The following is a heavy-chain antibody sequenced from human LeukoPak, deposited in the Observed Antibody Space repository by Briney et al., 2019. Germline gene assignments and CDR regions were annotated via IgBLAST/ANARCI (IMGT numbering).Heavy chain of an antibody. CDR1: GYTLTELS. J-gene: IGHJ4*02. CDR2: FDPEDGET. D-gene: IGHD3-22*01. V-gene: IGHV1-24*01. Sequence: ASVKVSCKVSGYTLTELSMHWVRQAPGKGLEWMGNFDPEDGETIYAQKFQGRVTMTEDTSTDTAYMELSSLRSEDTAVYYCATGLPKRDSSGPFDYWGQGTLVTVSS. CDR3: ATGLPKRDSSGPFDY.